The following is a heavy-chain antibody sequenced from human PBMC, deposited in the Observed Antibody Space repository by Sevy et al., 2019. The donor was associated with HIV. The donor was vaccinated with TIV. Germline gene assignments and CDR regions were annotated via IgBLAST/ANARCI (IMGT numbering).Heavy chain of an antibody. Sequence: SETLSLTCTVSGGSISNYYWSWIRQSPEKGLEWMGYMYYSGSTNYNPSLKSRVTISIDTSKNQFSLKLRSVTAADTAVYYCARVGNLNYDSSGHRWFDPWGQGTLVTVSS. CDR1: GGSISNYY. V-gene: IGHV4-59*13. J-gene: IGHJ5*02. D-gene: IGHD3-22*01. CDR3: ARVGNLNYDSSGHRWFDP. CDR2: MYYSGST.